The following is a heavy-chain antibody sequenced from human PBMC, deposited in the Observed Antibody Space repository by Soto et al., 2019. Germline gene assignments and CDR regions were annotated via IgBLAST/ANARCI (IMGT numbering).Heavy chain of an antibody. J-gene: IGHJ6*02. D-gene: IGHD5-18*01. CDR1: EGTFSSYA. CDR3: ARAEETAIQYYYYYSGMDV. CDR2: IIPTFGTA. V-gene: IGHV1-69*13. Sequence: ASVKVSCKASEGTFSSYAISWVLQAPGQGREWMGGIIPTFGTANYAQKFQGRVTITADESTSTAYMELSGLRSDDTAVYYCARAEETAIQYYYYYSGMDVWGQGTTVTVSS.